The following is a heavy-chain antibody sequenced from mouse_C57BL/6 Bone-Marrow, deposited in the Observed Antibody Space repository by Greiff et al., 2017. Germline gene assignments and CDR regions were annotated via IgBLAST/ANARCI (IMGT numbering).Heavy chain of an antibody. CDR1: GFNIKDDY. J-gene: IGHJ4*01. CDR2: IDPENGDT. D-gene: IGHD2-2*01. Sequence: VQLQQSGAELVRPGASVKLSCTASGFNIKDDYMHWVKQRPEQGLEWIGWIDPENGDTEYASKFPGQATITAETSSNTAYLQLSSLTSEDTAVYYGTTGYYYAMDYWGQGTSVTVSS. V-gene: IGHV14-4*01. CDR3: TTGYYYAMDY.